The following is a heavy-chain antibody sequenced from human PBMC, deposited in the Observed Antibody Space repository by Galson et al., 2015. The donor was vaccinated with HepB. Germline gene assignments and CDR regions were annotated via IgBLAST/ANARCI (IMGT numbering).Heavy chain of an antibody. Sequence: SLRLSCAASGFIFTHAWMRWVRQAPGKGLEWVGRIKSRTDGGTRDYAAPVKDRFTISRDDSKNTLYLQMNNLKTEDTAVYYCTSEDYGGLGESWGQGALVIVSS. CDR1: GFIFTHAW. J-gene: IGHJ5*02. CDR3: TSEDYGGLGES. D-gene: IGHD4-23*01. V-gene: IGHV3-15*01. CDR2: IKSRTDGGTR.